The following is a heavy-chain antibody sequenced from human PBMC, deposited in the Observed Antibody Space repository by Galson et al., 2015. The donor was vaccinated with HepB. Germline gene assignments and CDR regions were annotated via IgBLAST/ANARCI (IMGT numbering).Heavy chain of an antibody. V-gene: IGHV3-23*01. CDR2: ISGSGGST. J-gene: IGHJ4*02. CDR3: AASSGYYQYYFDY. D-gene: IGHD3-22*01. Sequence: LSLSCAASGFTFSSYAMSWVRQAPGKGLEWVSAISGSGGSTYYADSVKGRFTISRDNSKNTLYLQMNSLRAEDTAVYYCAASSGYYQYYFDYWGQGTLVTVSS. CDR1: GFTFSSYA.